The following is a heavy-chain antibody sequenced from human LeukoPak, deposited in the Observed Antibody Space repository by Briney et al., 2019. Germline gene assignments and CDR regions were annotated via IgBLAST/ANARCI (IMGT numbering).Heavy chain of an antibody. J-gene: IGHJ6*02. Sequence: GRSLRLSCAASGFTFSSYGMHWVRQAPGKGLEWVAATWYDGSNKCYADSVKGRFTISRDNSKNTLFLQMNSLRAEDTAVYFCARGGHCSTTSCSNYDGMDVWGQGTTLTVSS. V-gene: IGHV3-33*01. D-gene: IGHD2-2*01. CDR3: ARGGHCSTTSCSNYDGMDV. CDR2: TWYDGSNK. CDR1: GFTFSSYG.